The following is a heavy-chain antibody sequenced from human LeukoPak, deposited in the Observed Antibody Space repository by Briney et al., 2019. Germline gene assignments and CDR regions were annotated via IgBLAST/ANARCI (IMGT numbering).Heavy chain of an antibody. Sequence: SETLSLTCTVSGGSISSYYWSWIRQPPGKGLEWIGYIYYSGSTNYNPSLKSRVTVSVDTSKNQFSLKLSSVTAADTAVYYCARGAAGYSYGWGQGTLVTVSS. CDR2: IYYSGST. CDR1: GGSISSYY. D-gene: IGHD5-18*01. V-gene: IGHV4-59*01. CDR3: ARGAAGYSYG. J-gene: IGHJ4*02.